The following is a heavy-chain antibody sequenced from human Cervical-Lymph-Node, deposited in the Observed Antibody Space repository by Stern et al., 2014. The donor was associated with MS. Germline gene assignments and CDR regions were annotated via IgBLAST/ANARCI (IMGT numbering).Heavy chain of an antibody. Sequence: QVQLVQSGAEVKKPGASVKVSCKVSGYTLSEISMHWVRQAPGKGLEWMGGFDPEHCETRYAPKFQGSVTMAEDRSTDTAYMELSSLRSEDTAVYYCATHRGRVTYYYGMDVWGQGTTVTVSS. J-gene: IGHJ6*02. CDR1: GYTLSEIS. CDR2: FDPEHCET. V-gene: IGHV1-24*01. D-gene: IGHD2-21*02. CDR3: ATHRGRVTYYYGMDV.